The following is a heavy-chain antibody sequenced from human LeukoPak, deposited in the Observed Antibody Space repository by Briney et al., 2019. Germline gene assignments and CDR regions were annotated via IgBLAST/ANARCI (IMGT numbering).Heavy chain of an antibody. CDR3: ARVDYASDFDY. CDR2: INHSGST. D-gene: IGHD4-17*01. V-gene: IGHV4-39*07. J-gene: IGHJ4*02. Sequence: SETLSLTCTVSGGSISSGGYYWSWIRQPPGKGLEWIGEINHSGSTNYNPSLKSRVTISVDTSKNQFSLKLSSVTAADTAVYYCARVDYASDFDYWGQGTLVTVSS. CDR1: GGSISSGGYY.